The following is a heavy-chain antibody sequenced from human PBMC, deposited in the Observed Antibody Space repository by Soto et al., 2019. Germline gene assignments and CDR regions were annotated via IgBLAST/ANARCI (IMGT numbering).Heavy chain of an antibody. D-gene: IGHD6-6*01. CDR1: GFIFTSYG. Sequence: PGGSLRLSCAASGFIFTSYGIHWVRQAPGKGLEWVAVISYDGGDKNYADSVKGRVTISRDNSKNTVSLQMNSLREDDTAVYYCARGVEYSTSSLFDYWGQGALVTVSS. V-gene: IGHV3-30*03. CDR2: ISYDGGDK. CDR3: ARGVEYSTSSLFDY. J-gene: IGHJ4*02.